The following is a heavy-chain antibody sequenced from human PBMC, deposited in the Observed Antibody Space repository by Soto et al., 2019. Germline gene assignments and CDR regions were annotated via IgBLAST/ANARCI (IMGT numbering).Heavy chain of an antibody. Sequence: PGGSLRLSCAASGFTFSSYAMSWVRQAPGKGLEWVSAISGSGGSTYYADSVKGRFTISRDNSKNTLYLEMNSLRAEDTAVYYCARESGDLTSNFDYWGQGTLVTVSS. CDR2: ISGSGGST. V-gene: IGHV3-23*01. CDR3: ARESGDLTSNFDY. J-gene: IGHJ4*02. D-gene: IGHD3-10*01. CDR1: GFTFSSYA.